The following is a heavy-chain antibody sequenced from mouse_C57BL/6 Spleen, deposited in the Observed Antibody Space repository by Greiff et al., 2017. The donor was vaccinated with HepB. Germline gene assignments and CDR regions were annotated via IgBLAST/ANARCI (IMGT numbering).Heavy chain of an antibody. V-gene: IGHV1-64*01. CDR2: IHPNSGST. Sequence: VQLQQSGAELVKPGASVKLSCKASGYTFTSYWMHWVKQRPGQGLEWIGMIHPNSGSTNYNEKFKSKATLTVDKSSSTAYMQLSSLTSEDSAVYYCARNFRGAYDYHYFDYWGQGTTLTVSS. CDR1: GYTFTSYW. CDR3: ARNFRGAYDYHYFDY. J-gene: IGHJ2*01. D-gene: IGHD2-4*01.